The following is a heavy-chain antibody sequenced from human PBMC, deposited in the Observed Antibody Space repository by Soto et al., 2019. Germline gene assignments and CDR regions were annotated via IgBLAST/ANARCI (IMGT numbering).Heavy chain of an antibody. J-gene: IGHJ4*02. V-gene: IGHV3-30-3*01. CDR3: AKSYDSSGYYFDY. CDR2: ISYDGSNK. Sequence: GGSLRLSCAASGFTFSNYAMNWVRQAPGKGLEWVAVISYDGSNKYYADSVKGRFTISRDNSKNTLYLQMNSLRAEDMAVYYCAKSYDSSGYYFDYWGQRTLVTFSS. CDR1: GFTFSNYA. D-gene: IGHD3-22*01.